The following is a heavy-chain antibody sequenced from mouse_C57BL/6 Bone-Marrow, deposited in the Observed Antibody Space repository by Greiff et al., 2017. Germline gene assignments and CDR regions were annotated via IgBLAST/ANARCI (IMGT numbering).Heavy chain of an antibody. Sequence: QVQLQQSGAELVRPGTSVKVSCKASGYAFTNYLIEWVKQRPGQGLEWIGVINPGSGGTNYNEKFKGKATLTADKSSSTAYMQLSSLTSEDSAVYFCARYYYGSYWYFDVWCTGTTVTVSS. J-gene: IGHJ1*03. CDR1: GYAFTNYL. CDR3: ARYYYGSYWYFDV. D-gene: IGHD1-1*01. CDR2: INPGSGGT. V-gene: IGHV1-54*01.